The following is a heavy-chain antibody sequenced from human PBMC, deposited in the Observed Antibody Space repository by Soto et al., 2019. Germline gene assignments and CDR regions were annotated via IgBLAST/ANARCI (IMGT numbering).Heavy chain of an antibody. D-gene: IGHD5-18*01. J-gene: IGHJ6*02. CDR2: IDPSDSYT. CDR1: GYSFTSYW. CDR3: ARRGYSYGYDYYYSYGMDV. V-gene: IGHV5-10-1*01. Sequence: GESLKISCKGSGYSFTSYWISWVRQMPGKGLEWMGRIDPSDSYTNYSPSFQGHVTISADKSISTAYLQWSSLKASDTAMYYCARRGYSYGYDYYYSYGMDVWGQGTTVTVPS.